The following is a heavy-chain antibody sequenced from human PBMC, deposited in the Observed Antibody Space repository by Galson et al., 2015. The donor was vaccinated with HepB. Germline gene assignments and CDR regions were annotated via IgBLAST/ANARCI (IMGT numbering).Heavy chain of an antibody. CDR3: AREITMVRVVISYYGMDV. CDR1: GFTFSSYG. Sequence: SLRLSCAASGFTFSSYGMHWVRQAPGKGLEWVAVIWDDGSNKYYADSVKGRFTISRDNSKNTLYLQMNSLRAEDTAVYYCAREITMVRVVISYYGMDVWGQGTTVTAPS. J-gene: IGHJ6*02. CDR2: IWDDGSNK. V-gene: IGHV3-33*08. D-gene: IGHD3-10*01.